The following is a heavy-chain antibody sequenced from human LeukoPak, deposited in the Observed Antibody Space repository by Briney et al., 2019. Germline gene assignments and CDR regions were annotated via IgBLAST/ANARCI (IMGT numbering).Heavy chain of an antibody. Sequence: GGSLRLSCTASGFTFGDYAMSWVRQAPGKGLEWVGIIRSKAYGGTTEYAASVKGRYTISRDESKSIAYLQMNSLKTEDTAVYYCTRDYGSGSYRRYYFDNWGQGTLVTVSS. D-gene: IGHD3-10*01. CDR2: IRSKAYGGTT. V-gene: IGHV3-49*04. J-gene: IGHJ4*02. CDR3: TRDYGSGSYRRYYFDN. CDR1: GFTFGDYA.